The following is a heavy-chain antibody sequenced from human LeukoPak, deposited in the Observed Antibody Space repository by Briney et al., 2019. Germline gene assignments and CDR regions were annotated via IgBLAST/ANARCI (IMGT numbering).Heavy chain of an antibody. CDR2: IYYSGST. CDR1: GGSISSGGYY. D-gene: IGHD3-10*01. V-gene: IGHV4-30-4*08. CDR3: ARDTMVREPQSYYYYGMDV. J-gene: IGHJ6*02. Sequence: PSQTLSLTCTVSGGSISSGGYYWSWIRQHPGKGLEWIGYIYYSGSTYYNPSLKSRVTISVDTSKNQFSLKLSSVTAADTAVYYCARDTMVREPQSYYYYGMDVWGQGTTVTVSS.